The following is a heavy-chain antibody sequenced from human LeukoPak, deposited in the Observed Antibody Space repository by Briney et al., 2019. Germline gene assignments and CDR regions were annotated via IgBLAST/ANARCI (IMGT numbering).Heavy chain of an antibody. V-gene: IGHV3-21*01. CDR2: ISSSSSYI. J-gene: IGHJ4*02. CDR3: ARVYSSSWETFDY. CDR1: GFTFSSYS. Sequence: GGSLRLSCAASGFTFSSYSMNWVRQAPGKGLEWVSSISSSSSYIYYADSVKGRFTISRDNAKNSLYLQMNSLRAEDTAVYYCARVYSSSWETFDYWGQGTLVTVSS. D-gene: IGHD6-13*01.